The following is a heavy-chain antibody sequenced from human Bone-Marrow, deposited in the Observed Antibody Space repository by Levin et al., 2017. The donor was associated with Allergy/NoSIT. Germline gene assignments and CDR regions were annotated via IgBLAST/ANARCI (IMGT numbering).Heavy chain of an antibody. CDR2: INHSGST. CDR3: ARGTIFTVVTPFGPDY. D-gene: IGHD4-23*01. CDR1: GGSFSGYY. V-gene: IGHV4-34*01. Sequence: SETLSLTCAVYGGSFSGYYWSWIRQPPGKGLEWIGEINHSGSTNYNPSLKSRVTISVDTSKNQFSLKLSSVTAADTAVYYCARGTIFTVVTPFGPDYWGQGTLVTVSS. J-gene: IGHJ4*02.